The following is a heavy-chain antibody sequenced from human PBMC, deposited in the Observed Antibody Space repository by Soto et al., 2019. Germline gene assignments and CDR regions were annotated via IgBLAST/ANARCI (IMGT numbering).Heavy chain of an antibody. Sequence: GSLRLSCAASGFTFSSYWMHWVRQAPGKGLVWVSRINSDGSSTSYADSVKGRFTISRDNAKNTLYLQMNSLRAEDTAVYYCARVDYGVIPYYFDYWGHGTLVTVSS. CDR2: INSDGSST. J-gene: IGHJ4*03. D-gene: IGHD4-17*01. CDR3: ARVDYGVIPYYFDY. V-gene: IGHV3-74*01. CDR1: GFTFSSYW.